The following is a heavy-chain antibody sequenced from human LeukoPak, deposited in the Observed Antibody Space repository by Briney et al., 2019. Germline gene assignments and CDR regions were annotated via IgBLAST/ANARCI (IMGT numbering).Heavy chain of an antibody. J-gene: IGHJ4*02. Sequence: SETLSLTCTVSGGSISSYYWSWIRQPPGKGLEWIGYIYYSGSTNYSPSLKSRVTISVDTSKNQFSLKLSSVTAADTAVYYCASSPVSTWGDHPTVDWGQGTLVTVSS. V-gene: IGHV4-59*01. CDR1: GGSISSYY. CDR3: ASSPVSTWGDHPTVD. CDR2: IYYSGST. D-gene: IGHD2-21*02.